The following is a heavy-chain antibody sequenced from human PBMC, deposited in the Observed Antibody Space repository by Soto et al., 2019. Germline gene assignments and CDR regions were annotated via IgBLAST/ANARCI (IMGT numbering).Heavy chain of an antibody. V-gene: IGHV1-18*01. D-gene: IGHD2-2*01. Sequence: QAQLVQSGAEVKKPGASVKVSRKASGYIFSTYGITWVRQAPGQGLEWMGWISGYNGNTDDGQKLQGRVSMTIETSTSTAYMELRSLRADDTAVYYCARAERHSTSWYAMDVWGQGTTVIVSS. CDR2: ISGYNGNT. CDR1: GYIFSTYG. CDR3: ARAERHSTSWYAMDV. J-gene: IGHJ6*02.